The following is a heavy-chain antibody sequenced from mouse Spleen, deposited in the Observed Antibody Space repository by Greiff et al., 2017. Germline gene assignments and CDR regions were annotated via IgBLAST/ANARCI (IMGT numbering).Heavy chain of an antibody. CDR1: GFTFTDYY. J-gene: IGHJ3*01. Sequence: EVKLMESGGGLVQPGGSLSLSCAASGFTFTDYYMSWVRQPPGKALEWLGFIRNKANGYTTEYSASVKGRFTISRDNSQSILYLQMNALRAEDSATYYCARSYSAWFAYWGQGTLVTVSA. CDR2: IRNKANGYTT. V-gene: IGHV7-3*01. CDR3: ARSYSAWFAY. D-gene: IGHD2-10*01.